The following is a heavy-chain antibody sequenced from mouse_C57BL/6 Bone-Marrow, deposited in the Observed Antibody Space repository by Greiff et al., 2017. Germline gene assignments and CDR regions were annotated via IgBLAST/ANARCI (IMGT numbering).Heavy chain of an antibody. CDR1: GFNIKDDY. CDR3: TTGYDGPWFAY. V-gene: IGHV14-4*01. CDR2: IDPANGDT. J-gene: IGHJ3*01. Sequence: EVQLQQSGAELVRPGASVKLSCTASGFNIKDDYMHWVKQRPEQGLEWIGWIDPANGDTEYASKFQGKATITAGTSSNTAYLQLSSLTSEDTAVXYCTTGYDGPWFAYWGQGTLVTVSA. D-gene: IGHD2-12*01.